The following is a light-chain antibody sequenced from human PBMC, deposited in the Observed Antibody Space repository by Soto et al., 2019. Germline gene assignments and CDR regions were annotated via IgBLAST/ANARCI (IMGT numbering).Light chain of an antibody. J-gene: IGKJ4*01. CDR3: QQYGSSPAIT. Sequence: EIVLTQSPGTLSLSPGERATLSCRASQSVSSSYLAWYQQKPGPAPMLLIYGASSSATGIPDRFSGSGSGTDFALTISRLEPEDFAVYYFQQYGSSPAITFGAGTKVAIK. V-gene: IGKV3-20*01. CDR1: QSVSSSY. CDR2: GAS.